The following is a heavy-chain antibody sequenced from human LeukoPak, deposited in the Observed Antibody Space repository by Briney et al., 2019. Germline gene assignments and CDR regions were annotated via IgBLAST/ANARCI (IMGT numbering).Heavy chain of an antibody. CDR3: ARDYKYAFDN. CDR1: GFTFSDS. D-gene: IGHD5-24*01. CDR2: IGIDSGNT. Sequence: GGSLRLSCAASGFTFSDSMNWVRQTPGKGLEWISYIGIDSGNTNYADSVKGRFTISGDKAKNSLYLQMNSLRVEDTAVYYCARDYKYAFDNWGQGTLVTVSS. J-gene: IGHJ4*02. V-gene: IGHV3-48*01.